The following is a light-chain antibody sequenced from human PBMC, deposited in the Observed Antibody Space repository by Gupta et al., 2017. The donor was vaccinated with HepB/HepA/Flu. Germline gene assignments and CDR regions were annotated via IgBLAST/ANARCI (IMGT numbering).Light chain of an antibody. Sequence: SVLTQPPSVSAAPGQKVTISCSGSSSNIGNNYVSWYQQLPGTAPKLLIYGNNKRPSGIPDRFSGSKSGTSATLGITGLQTGDEADYYGGTWESSRSALYVFGTGTKVTVL. CDR3: GTWESSRSALYV. CDR1: SSNIGNNY. CDR2: GNN. V-gene: IGLV1-51*01. J-gene: IGLJ1*01.